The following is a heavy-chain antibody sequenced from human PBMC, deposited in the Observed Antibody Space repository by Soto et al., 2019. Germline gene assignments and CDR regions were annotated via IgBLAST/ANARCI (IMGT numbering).Heavy chain of an antibody. CDR3: ARQIIAARLGYYYGTDV. CDR2: IHYSGST. V-gene: IGHV4-59*08. CDR1: GGSISSYY. D-gene: IGHD6-6*01. Sequence: PSETLSLTCTVSGGSISSYYWSWIRQPPGKGLEWIGYIHYSGSTNYNPSLKSRVTISVDTSNNQFSLNLNSVTASDTAVYYCARQIIAARLGYYYGTDVWGQGTTVTVSS. J-gene: IGHJ6*02.